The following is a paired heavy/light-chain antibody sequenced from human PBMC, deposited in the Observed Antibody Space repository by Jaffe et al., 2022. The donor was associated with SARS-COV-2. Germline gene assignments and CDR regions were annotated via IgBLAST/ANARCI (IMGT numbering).Heavy chain of an antibody. CDR1: GYPIGYGYY. V-gene: IGHV4-38-2*01. Sequence: VQLQESGPRVVKPSETLSLTCGVSGYPIGYGYYWGWIRQPPGKGLEWIGSVFYNGSTRYNSSLESRVTISLDASKNQFSLSLRSATAADTALYFCARAGSGSSWYFSAALDVWGQGTTVTVSS. CDR3: ARAGSGSSWYFSAALDV. J-gene: IGHJ3*01. D-gene: IGHD6-13*01. CDR2: VFYNGST.
Light chain of an antibody. J-gene: IGKJ1*01. CDR2: GAS. CDR1: QNVSSSD. Sequence: EIVLTQSPGTLSLSPGERATLSCRTSQNVSSSDLAWYRQKPGQAPRLLTFGASSRAPGIPDRFSVSGSGTDFSLTISRLEPEDFAVFHCQYYGGSSWTFGQGTKVEIK. V-gene: IGKV3-20*01. CDR3: QYYGGSSWT.